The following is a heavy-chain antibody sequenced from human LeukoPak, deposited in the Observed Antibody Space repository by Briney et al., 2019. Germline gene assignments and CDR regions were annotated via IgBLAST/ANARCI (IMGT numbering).Heavy chain of an antibody. J-gene: IGHJ5*02. D-gene: IGHD3-16*01. Sequence: GGSLRLSCAASGFTFSSYSMNWVRQAPGKGLEWVSYISGSSSTIYYADSVKGRFTISRDNAKNSLYLQMNSLRAEDTAVYYCARDPDDHDRPAGDPWGQGTLVTVSS. CDR3: ARDPDDHDRPAGDP. CDR1: GFTFSSYS. CDR2: ISGSSSTI. V-gene: IGHV3-48*04.